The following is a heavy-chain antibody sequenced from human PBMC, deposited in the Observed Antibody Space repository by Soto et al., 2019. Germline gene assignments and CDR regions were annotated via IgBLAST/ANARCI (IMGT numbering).Heavy chain of an antibody. Sequence: GESLKISCKGSGYSFTSYWIGWVRQMPGKGLEWMGIIYPGDSDTRYSPSFQGQVTISADKSISTAYLQWSSLKASDTAMYYCARLDGTVTLGRGMDIWGQGTTVTVSS. CDR1: GYSFTSYW. CDR3: ARLDGTVTLGRGMDI. D-gene: IGHD4-17*01. V-gene: IGHV5-51*01. CDR2: IYPGDSDT. J-gene: IGHJ6*02.